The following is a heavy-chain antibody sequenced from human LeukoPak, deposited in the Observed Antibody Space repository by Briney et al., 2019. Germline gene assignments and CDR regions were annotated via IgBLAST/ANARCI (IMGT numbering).Heavy chain of an antibody. V-gene: IGHV3-30*02. CDR3: VKDRVVGGFGEFDY. J-gene: IGHJ4*02. CDR1: GFTFSSHG. D-gene: IGHD3-16*01. Sequence: GGSLRLSXAASGFTFSSHGMHWVRQAPGKGMEWLAFIRFDGSNKYYEDSVKGRFTISRDNSKNTLYLQMNSLRAADTAMYYCVKDRVVGGFGEFDYWGQGTLVTVSS. CDR2: IRFDGSNK.